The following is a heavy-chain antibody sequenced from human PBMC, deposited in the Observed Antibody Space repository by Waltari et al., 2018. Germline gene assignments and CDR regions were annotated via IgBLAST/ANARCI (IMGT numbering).Heavy chain of an antibody. V-gene: IGHV3-7*01. D-gene: IGHD2-21*01. CDR1: GFTFRDYW. CDR3: ARDRGYCGGDCYKNLDS. Sequence: EVQLVESGGGLVQPGGSLRLSGAAFGFTFRDYWMTWVRQAPGKGLEWVANIKKDGGEKYYVDSVKGRFTVSRDNAKNSLYLQMSSLRAEDTAVYYCARDRGYCGGDCYKNLDSWGQGTLVAVSS. CDR2: IKKDGGEK. J-gene: IGHJ4*02.